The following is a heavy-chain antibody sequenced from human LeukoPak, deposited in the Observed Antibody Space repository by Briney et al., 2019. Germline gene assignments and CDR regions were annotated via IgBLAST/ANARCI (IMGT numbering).Heavy chain of an antibody. V-gene: IGHV4-34*03. Sequence: RASETLSLTCAVYGGSFSGYYWSWIRQPPGKGLEWIGEINHSGSTNYNPSLKSRVTMSADKSKNQFSLNLRSVTAADTAVYYCLYGGNSGDWVYWGQGTLVTVSS. D-gene: IGHD4-23*01. CDR3: LYGGNSGDWVY. CDR1: GGSFSGYY. CDR2: INHSGST. J-gene: IGHJ4*02.